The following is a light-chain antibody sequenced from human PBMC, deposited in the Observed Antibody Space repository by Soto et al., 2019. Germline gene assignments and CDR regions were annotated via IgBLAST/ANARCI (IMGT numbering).Light chain of an antibody. CDR3: AAWDDSLGAYV. J-gene: IGLJ1*01. CDR2: TNN. CDR1: NSNIGTNT. V-gene: IGLV1-44*01. Sequence: QSLLTQPPSASATPGQRVTISCSGSNSNIGTNTVNWYQQLPGTAPRLLMYTNNPRPSGLPQRFSGSKTGTSASLAIGGLQSEDGADYYCAAWDDSLGAYVFGTGTKLTVL.